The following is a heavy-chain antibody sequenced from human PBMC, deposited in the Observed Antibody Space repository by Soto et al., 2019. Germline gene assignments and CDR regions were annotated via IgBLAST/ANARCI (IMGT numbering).Heavy chain of an antibody. CDR1: GFTFSSYA. D-gene: IGHD2-15*01. V-gene: IGHV3-30-3*01. CDR3: AREGGFGYYSDY. Sequence: QVQLVESGGGVVQPGRSLRLSCAASGFTFSSYAMHWVRQAPGKGLEWVAVISYDGSNKYYADSVKGRFTISRDNSKNTLYLQMNSLRAEDTAVYYCAREGGFGYYSDYWGQGTLVTVSS. CDR2: ISYDGSNK. J-gene: IGHJ4*02.